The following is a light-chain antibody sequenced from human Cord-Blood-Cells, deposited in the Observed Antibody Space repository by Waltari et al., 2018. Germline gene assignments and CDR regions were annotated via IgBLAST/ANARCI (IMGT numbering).Light chain of an antibody. Sequence: EIVMTQSPATLSVSPGERATLSCRASQSVSSNLAWYQQKPGQAARLLIYGASTRATGSPARFSGSVSGTEFTLTISSLQSEDFAVYYCQQYNNWPPLTFGGGTKVEIK. V-gene: IGKV3-15*01. J-gene: IGKJ4*01. CDR2: GAS. CDR3: QQYNNWPPLT. CDR1: QSVSSN.